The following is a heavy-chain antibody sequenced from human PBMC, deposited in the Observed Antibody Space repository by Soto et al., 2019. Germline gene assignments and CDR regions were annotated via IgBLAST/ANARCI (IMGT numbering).Heavy chain of an antibody. Sequence: GGSLRLSCAASGFTFSSYAMSWVRQAPGKGLEWVSAISGSGGGTYYADSVKGRFTISRDNSKNTLYLQMNSLRAEDTAVYYCAKGRVVIIRFDYWGQGTLVTVSS. V-gene: IGHV3-23*01. D-gene: IGHD3-3*01. CDR2: ISGSGGGT. CDR1: GFTFSSYA. CDR3: AKGRVVIIRFDY. J-gene: IGHJ4*02.